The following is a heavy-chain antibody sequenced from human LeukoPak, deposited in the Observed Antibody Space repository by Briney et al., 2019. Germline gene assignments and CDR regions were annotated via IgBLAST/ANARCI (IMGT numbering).Heavy chain of an antibody. Sequence: GGSLRLSCAASGFTFSSYSMNWVRQAPGKGLEWVSSISSSSSYIYYADSVKGRFTISRDNAKNSLYLQMNSLRAEDTAMYYCARSGAVGNWFDPWGQGTLVTVSS. CDR3: ARSGAVGNWFDP. CDR1: GFTFSSYS. V-gene: IGHV3-21*01. J-gene: IGHJ5*02. D-gene: IGHD1-26*01. CDR2: ISSSSSYI.